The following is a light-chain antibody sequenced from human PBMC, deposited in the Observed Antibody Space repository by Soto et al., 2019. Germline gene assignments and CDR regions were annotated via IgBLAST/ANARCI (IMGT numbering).Light chain of an antibody. CDR1: QSVRDY. V-gene: IGKV1-39*01. Sequence: IQMIQSPFSLFASVGDRVTLTCQASQSVRDYVNWYQQRPGKAPNLLIYAASTLHSGVPSRFSGSGSGTFFTLTINGLQPEDFATYYCQQSYITPRIFGQGTKVDSK. CDR3: QQSYITPRI. CDR2: AAS. J-gene: IGKJ1*01.